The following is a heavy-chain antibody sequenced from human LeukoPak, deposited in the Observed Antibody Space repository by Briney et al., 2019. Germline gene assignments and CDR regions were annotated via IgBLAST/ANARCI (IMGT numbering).Heavy chain of an antibody. CDR3: ARHLGGGIYFDY. D-gene: IGHD3-16*01. CDR1: GASITGHY. V-gene: IGHV4-59*08. CDR2: IYYSETT. J-gene: IGHJ4*02. Sequence: SETLSLTCTVSGASITGHYWSWIRQPPGKGLEWIGFIYYSETTNYNPSLKSRVTISVDTSKNQFSLTLSSVTAADTAVYYCARHLGGGIYFDYWGQGTRVPASS.